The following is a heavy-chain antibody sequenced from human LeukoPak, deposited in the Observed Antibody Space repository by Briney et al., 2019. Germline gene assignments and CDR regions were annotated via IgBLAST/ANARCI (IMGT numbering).Heavy chain of an antibody. V-gene: IGHV3-21*01. Sequence: GGSLRLSCAASGFTFSSYSMNWVRQAPGKGLEWVSSISSSSSYIYYADSVKGRFTISRDNAKNSLYLQMNSLGAEDTAVYYCTIEEWRSGSCTYYGGQGTLVTVSS. J-gene: IGHJ4*02. CDR1: GFTFSSYS. CDR2: ISSSSSYI. CDR3: TIEEWRSGSCTYY. D-gene: IGHD2-15*01.